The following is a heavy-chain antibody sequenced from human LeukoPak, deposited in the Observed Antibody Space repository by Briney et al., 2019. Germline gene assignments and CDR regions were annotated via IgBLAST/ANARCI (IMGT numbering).Heavy chain of an antibody. J-gene: IGHJ4*02. D-gene: IGHD2-15*01. V-gene: IGHV1-3*01. CDR3: ARDWGYCSGGSCYAMEF. CDR2: INAGNGNT. CDR1: GYTFTSCA. Sequence: GASVKVSCKASGYTFTSCAMHWVRQAPGQRLEWMGWINAGNGNTKYSQRFQGRVTITRDTSASTAYMELSSLRSEDTAVYYCARDWGYCSGGSCYAMEFWGQGTLVTVSS.